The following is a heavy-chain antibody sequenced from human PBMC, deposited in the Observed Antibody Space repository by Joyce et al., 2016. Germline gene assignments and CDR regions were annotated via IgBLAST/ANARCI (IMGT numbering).Heavy chain of an antibody. J-gene: IGHJ4*02. D-gene: IGHD2-15*01. CDR3: VREGGGIYFDY. Sequence: EVQLVESGGGLVQPGGSLRLSCAASGFTFSSYWMHWVRQAPGKGLGWVSRINTDGSAINYADSVKGRFTISRDNAKDTVYLQMNSLRDEDTAVYYCVREGGGIYFDYWGQGTLVTVSS. CDR1: GFTFSSYW. V-gene: IGHV3-74*01. CDR2: INTDGSAI.